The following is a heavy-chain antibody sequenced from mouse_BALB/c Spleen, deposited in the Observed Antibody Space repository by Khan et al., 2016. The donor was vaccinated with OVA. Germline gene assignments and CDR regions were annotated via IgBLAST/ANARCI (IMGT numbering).Heavy chain of an antibody. CDR3: ARLAYYYDSEGFAY. J-gene: IGHJ3*01. V-gene: IGHV5-6*01. CDR1: GFTFSTYG. Sequence: EVELVESGGDLVEPGGSLKLSCAASGFTFSTYGMSWVRQTPDKRLEWVATISTGGHYTYYPASVRGRFTISRDNAKNTLYLQMTSLKSEDTAMFYCARLAYYYDSEGFAYWGQGTLVTVSA. CDR2: ISTGGHYT. D-gene: IGHD1-1*01.